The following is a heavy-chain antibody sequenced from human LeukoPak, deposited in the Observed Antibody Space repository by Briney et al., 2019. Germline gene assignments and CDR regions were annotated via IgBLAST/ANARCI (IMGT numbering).Heavy chain of an antibody. CDR2: IYTSGGT. CDR3: ARENSRSYREFDY. J-gene: IGHJ4*02. Sequence: SETLSLTCTVSGGTISSDDWSWIRQPAGQGLEWIGRIYTSGGTNYNASLKSRVSISVDTSKNQFSVTLSSVPAAHRAVFYCARENSRSYREFDYWGQGTRVTLSS. D-gene: IGHD1-26*01. CDR1: GGTISSDD. V-gene: IGHV4-4*07.